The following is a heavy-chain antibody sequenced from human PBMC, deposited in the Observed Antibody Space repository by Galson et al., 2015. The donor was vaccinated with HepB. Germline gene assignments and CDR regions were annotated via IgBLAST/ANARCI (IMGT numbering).Heavy chain of an antibody. J-gene: IGHJ4*02. CDR3: AKDKVEVDGDYCFDY. CDR1: GFTFSSYA. Sequence: SLRLSCAASGFTFSSYAMSWVRQAPGKGLEWVSAISGSGGSTYYADSVKGRFTISRDNSKNTLWLQMNSLRAEDTAVYYCAKDKVEVDGDYCFDYWGQGTLVTVSS. D-gene: IGHD4-17*01. V-gene: IGHV3-23*01. CDR2: ISGSGGST.